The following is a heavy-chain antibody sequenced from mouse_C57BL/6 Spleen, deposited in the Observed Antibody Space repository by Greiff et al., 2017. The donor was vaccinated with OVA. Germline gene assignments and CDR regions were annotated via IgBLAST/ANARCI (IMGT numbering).Heavy chain of an antibody. D-gene: IGHD1-1*01. V-gene: IGHV2-2*01. CDR2: IWSGGST. J-gene: IGHJ1*03. CDR3: ARNPYYGSGDWYFDV. Sequence: QVQLKQSGPGLVQPSQSLSITCTVSGFSLTSYGVHWVRQSPGKGLEWLGVIWSGGSTDYNAAFISRLSISKDNSKSQVFFKMNSLQADDTAIYYCARNPYYGSGDWYFDVWGTGTTVTVSS. CDR1: GFSLTSYG.